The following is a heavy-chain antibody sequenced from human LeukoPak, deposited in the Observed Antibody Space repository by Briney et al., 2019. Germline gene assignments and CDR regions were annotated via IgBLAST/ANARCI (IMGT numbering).Heavy chain of an antibody. CDR1: GFTFSSYE. CDR2: ISSSSSYI. V-gene: IGHV3-21*01. CDR3: AGSGGPHGWLYYYDSSGYRLDV. D-gene: IGHD3-22*01. J-gene: IGHJ6*04. Sequence: GGSLRLSCAGSGFTFSSYELNWVRQAPGKGLEWVSSISSSSSYIYYADSVKGRFTISRDNAKNSLYLQMNSLRAEDTAVYYCAGSGGPHGWLYYYDSSGYRLDVWGKGTTVTVSS.